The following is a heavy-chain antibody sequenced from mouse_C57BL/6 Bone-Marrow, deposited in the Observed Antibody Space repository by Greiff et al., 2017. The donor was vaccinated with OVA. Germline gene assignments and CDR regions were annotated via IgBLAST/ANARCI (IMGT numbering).Heavy chain of an antibody. V-gene: IGHV14-4*01. CDR1: GFNIKDDY. Sequence: VQLQQSGAELVRPGASVKLSCTASGFNIKDDYMHWVKQRPEQGLEWIGWIDPENGDTEYASKFQGKATITADTSSNTAYLQLSSLTSEDTAVYYCTAGGIYYDYDEGYWGQGTTLTVSS. CDR2: IDPENGDT. D-gene: IGHD2-4*01. CDR3: TAGGIYYDYDEGY. J-gene: IGHJ2*01.